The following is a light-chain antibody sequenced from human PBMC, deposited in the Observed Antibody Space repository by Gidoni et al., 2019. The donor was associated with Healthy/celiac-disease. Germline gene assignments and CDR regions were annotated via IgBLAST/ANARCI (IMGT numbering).Light chain of an antibody. CDR1: SSDVGGYNY. J-gene: IGLJ2*01. Sequence: QSALTQPASVSGSPGQSITISCTGTSSDVGGYNYVSWYQQHPGKAPKLMFYDVSNRPSGVSNRFSGSKSGNTASLTISGRQAEDEADYYCSSYTSSSTLVFGGGTKLTVL. CDR2: DVS. V-gene: IGLV2-14*03. CDR3: SSYTSSSTLV.